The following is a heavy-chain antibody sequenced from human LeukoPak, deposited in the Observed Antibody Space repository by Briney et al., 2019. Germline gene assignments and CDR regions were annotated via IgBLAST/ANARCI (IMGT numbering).Heavy chain of an antibody. J-gene: IGHJ4*02. CDR2: ISSSSSTI. V-gene: IGHV3-48*04. CDR3: ARSLPYGTTWYGRSDF. D-gene: IGHD6-13*01. CDR1: GFTFSSYS. Sequence: GGSLRLSCAASGFTFSSYSMNWVRQAPGKGLEWVSYISSSSSTIYYADSVKGRFTISRDNAMNSLYLQMNSLRAEDTAIYYCARSLPYGTTWYGRSDFWGQGTLVTVSS.